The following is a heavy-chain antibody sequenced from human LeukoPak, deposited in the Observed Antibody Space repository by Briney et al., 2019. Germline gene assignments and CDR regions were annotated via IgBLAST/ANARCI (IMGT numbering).Heavy chain of an antibody. CDR2: IYYSGST. J-gene: IGHJ5*02. CDR1: GFTLNTNY. CDR3: AKNGQSGFSFDP. Sequence: GSLRLSCAASGFTLNTNYMNWVRQVPGKGLEWIGSIYYSGSTYYNPSLKSRVTISADSSRNQFSLKLTSVTAADTAVYHCAKNGQSGFSFDPWGQGTLVTISS. V-gene: IGHV4-59*04. D-gene: IGHD1-26*01.